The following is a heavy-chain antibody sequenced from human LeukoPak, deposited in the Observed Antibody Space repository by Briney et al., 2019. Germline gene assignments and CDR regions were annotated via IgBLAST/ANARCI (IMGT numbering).Heavy chain of an antibody. CDR1: GFTFSSYS. CDR2: ISSSSSNI. J-gene: IGHJ4*02. V-gene: IGHV3-21*01. CDR3: AMTFDY. Sequence: PGGSLRLSCAASGFTFSSYSMNWVRRAPGKGLEWVSSISSSSSNIYYADSVKGRFTISRDNAKNSVYLQMNSLRAEDTAVYYCAMTFDYWGQGTLVTVPS.